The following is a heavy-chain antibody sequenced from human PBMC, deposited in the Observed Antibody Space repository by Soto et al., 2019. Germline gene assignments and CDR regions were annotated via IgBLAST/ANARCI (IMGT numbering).Heavy chain of an antibody. CDR1: GFTSGNYA. D-gene: IGHD1-1*01. CDR3: ATWHEREHAYDV. Sequence: GGSLRLSCSISGFTSGNYAMNWVRQAPGKGLEWVSALYDVDGSFYSDSVKGRFTTSSDSSKTTVYLQMNDLRPADTAVYYCATWHEREHAYDVWGQGTTVTVSS. CDR2: LYDVDGS. V-gene: IGHV3-23*01. J-gene: IGHJ3*01.